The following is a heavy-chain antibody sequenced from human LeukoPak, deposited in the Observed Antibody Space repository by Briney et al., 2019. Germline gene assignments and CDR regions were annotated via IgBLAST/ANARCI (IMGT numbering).Heavy chain of an antibody. J-gene: IGHJ4*02. Sequence: GASVKVSCKASGGTFSSYAISWVRQAPGQGLEWMGGIIPIFGTANYAQKFQGRVTITTDESTSTAYMELSSPRSEDTAVYYCARPDYYDSSGYFPYYWGQGTLVTVSS. D-gene: IGHD3-22*01. CDR1: GGTFSSYA. CDR3: ARPDYYDSSGYFPYY. V-gene: IGHV1-69*05. CDR2: IIPIFGTA.